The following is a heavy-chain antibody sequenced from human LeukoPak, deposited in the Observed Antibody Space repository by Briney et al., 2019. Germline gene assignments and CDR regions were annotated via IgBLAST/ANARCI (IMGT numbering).Heavy chain of an antibody. V-gene: IGHV1-24*01. Sequence: GASVKVSCKVSGAILIELSIHWVRQSPGKGLEWMGGFDSEDGKTKAAQSFLDRVSLTEDTSLATAYMELRSLTSEDTAVYYCARGLYLNAFDIWGQGTMVTVSS. J-gene: IGHJ3*02. CDR3: ARGLYLNAFDI. CDR1: GAILIELS. CDR2: FDSEDGKT. D-gene: IGHD2-2*02.